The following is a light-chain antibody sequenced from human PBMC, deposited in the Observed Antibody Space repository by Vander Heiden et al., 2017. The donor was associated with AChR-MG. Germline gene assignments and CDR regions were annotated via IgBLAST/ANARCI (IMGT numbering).Light chain of an antibody. CDR2: DAS. CDR1: QSVSSS. Sequence: EVVLTPSPATLSLSPGEGATRSCTASQSVSSSLAWYQQKSGQAPRLLIYDASNRATGIPGRFSGSGSGTDFTLTISSLKPEDFGVYYCQQRTNGPPYTFGQGTKLEIK. J-gene: IGKJ2*01. CDR3: QQRTNGPPYT. V-gene: IGKV3-11*01.